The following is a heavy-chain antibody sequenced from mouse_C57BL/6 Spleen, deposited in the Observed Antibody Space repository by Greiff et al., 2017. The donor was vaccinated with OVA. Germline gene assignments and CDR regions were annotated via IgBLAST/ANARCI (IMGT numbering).Heavy chain of an antibody. D-gene: IGHD2-4*01. CDR3: ARGGIYDYWFAY. V-gene: IGHV1-55*01. CDR1: GYTFTSYW. J-gene: IGHJ3*01. CDR2: IYPGSGST. Sequence: QVQLQQSGAELVKPGASVKMSCKASGYTFTSYWITWVKQRPGQGLEWIGDIYPGSGSTNYNEKFKSKATLTVDTSSSTAYMQLSSLTSEDSAVYYCARGGIYDYWFAYWGQGTLVTVSA.